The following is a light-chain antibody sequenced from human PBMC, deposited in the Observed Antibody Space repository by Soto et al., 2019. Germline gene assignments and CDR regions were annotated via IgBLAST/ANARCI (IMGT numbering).Light chain of an antibody. CDR2: GAS. CDR3: QQYGSSPLT. V-gene: IGKV3-20*01. Sequence: EIVLTQSPGTLSLSPGERATLSCRASQSVSSSYLAWYPQKPGQAPRLLIYGASSRATGIPDRFSGSGSGTDFTLTSSRLEHEDFAVYYCQQYGSSPLTFGGGTKVEIK. J-gene: IGKJ4*01. CDR1: QSVSSSY.